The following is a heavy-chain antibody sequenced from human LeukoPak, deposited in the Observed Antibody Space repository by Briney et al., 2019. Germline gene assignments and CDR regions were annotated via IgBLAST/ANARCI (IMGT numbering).Heavy chain of an antibody. D-gene: IGHD6-6*01. CDR1: GYAIISGGFS. Sequence: SETLSLTCTVSGYAIISGGFSWSWIRQPPGKGLEWIGYIFYSGSTYYNPSLKSRVSISVDTSKNQFSLKLSSVTAADTAVYYCARSIAARQGGWFDPWGQGTLVTVSS. J-gene: IGHJ5*02. V-gene: IGHV4-30-4*08. CDR2: IFYSGST. CDR3: ARSIAARQGGWFDP.